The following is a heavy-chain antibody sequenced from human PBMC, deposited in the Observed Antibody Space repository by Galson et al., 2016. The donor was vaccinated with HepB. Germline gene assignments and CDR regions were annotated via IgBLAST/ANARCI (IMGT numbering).Heavy chain of an antibody. CDR2: ISGSGDET. CDR1: GFTLSTYS. D-gene: IGHD3-10*01. CDR3: ASGIAVTTSNSFWYFDL. V-gene: IGHV3-23*01. J-gene: IGHJ2*01. Sequence: SLRLSCAASGFTLSTYSMNWFRQAPGKGLDWVSTISGSGDETNYADSVKGWFTFSRDNSKNTLYLQMTSLRAEDTAVYYCASGIAVTTSNSFWYFDLWGRGTLVTVSS.